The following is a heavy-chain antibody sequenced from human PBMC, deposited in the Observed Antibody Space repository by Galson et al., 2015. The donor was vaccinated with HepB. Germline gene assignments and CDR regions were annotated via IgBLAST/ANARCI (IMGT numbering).Heavy chain of an antibody. CDR1: GYTLTKLS. D-gene: IGHD1-1*01. V-gene: IGHV1-24*01. CDR3: ATARYVSGRGYYMDV. Sequence: SVKVSCKVSGYTLTKLSMQWVRQAPGKGLEWMGGSDPEDGETIYAQKFQGRLTVTEDTSTDTAYMELRSLKSEDTAMYYCATARYVSGRGYYMDVWGKGTTVTVSS. CDR2: SDPEDGET. J-gene: IGHJ6*03.